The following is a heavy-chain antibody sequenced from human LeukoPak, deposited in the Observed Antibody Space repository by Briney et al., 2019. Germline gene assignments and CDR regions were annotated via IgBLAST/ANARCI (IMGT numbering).Heavy chain of an antibody. CDR1: GGSFSGYY. V-gene: IGHV4-34*01. CDR3: ARSFGSGSYFDY. D-gene: IGHD3-10*01. CDR2: INHSGST. J-gene: IGHJ4*02. Sequence: SETLSLTCAVYGGSFSGYYWSWIRQPPGKGLEWIGEINHSGSTNYNPSLKSRVTISVDTSKNQFSLKLSSVTAADAAVYYCARSFGSGSYFDYWGQGTLVTVSS.